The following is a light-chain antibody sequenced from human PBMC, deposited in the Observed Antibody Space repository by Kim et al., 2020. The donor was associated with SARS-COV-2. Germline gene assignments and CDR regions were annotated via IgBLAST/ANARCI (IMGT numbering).Light chain of an antibody. CDR3: QQSYSTAIT. J-gene: IGKJ5*01. CDR1: QSISSY. Sequence: DIQMTQSPSSLSASVGDRVTITCRASQSISSYLNWYQQKPGKAPKVLIYAASSLQSGVPSRFSGSGSGTEFTLTISSLQPEDFATYYCQQSYSTAITFGQGTRLEIK. CDR2: AAS. V-gene: IGKV1-39*01.